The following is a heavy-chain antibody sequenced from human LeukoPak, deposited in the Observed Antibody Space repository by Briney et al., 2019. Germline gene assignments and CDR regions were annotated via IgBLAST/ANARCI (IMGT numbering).Heavy chain of an antibody. CDR2: ISGSGGST. CDR1: GFTFSSYV. V-gene: IGHV3-23*01. D-gene: IGHD3-16*01. J-gene: IGHJ5*02. Sequence: GGSLRLSCAASGFTFSSYVMSWVRQAPGKGLEWVSAISGSGGSTYYADSVKGRFTISRDNSKNTLYLQMNSLRAEDTAVYYCAKGGYVWGSYDLNWFDPWGQGTLVTVSS. CDR3: AKGGYVWGSYDLNWFDP.